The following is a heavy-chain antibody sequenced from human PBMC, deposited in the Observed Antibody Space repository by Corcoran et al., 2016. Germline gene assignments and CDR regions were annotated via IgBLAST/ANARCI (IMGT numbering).Heavy chain of an antibody. CDR2: IWYDGSNK. J-gene: IGHJ5*02. Sequence: QVQLGESGGGVVQPGRSLRLSCAASGFTCSSYGMHWVRQAPGKGLEWVAVIWYDGSNKYYADSVKGRFTISRDNSKNTLYLQMNSLRAEDTAVYYCARASQQWWLVGSWFDPWGQGTLVTVSS. CDR1: GFTCSSYG. D-gene: IGHD6-19*01. CDR3: ARASQQWWLVGSWFDP. V-gene: IGHV3-33*01.